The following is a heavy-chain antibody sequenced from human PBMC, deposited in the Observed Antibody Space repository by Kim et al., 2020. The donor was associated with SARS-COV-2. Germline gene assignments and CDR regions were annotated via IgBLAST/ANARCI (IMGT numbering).Heavy chain of an antibody. D-gene: IGHD6-6*01. CDR2: ISKSGGST. CDR3: AKEYSSSSAGY. CDR1: GFTFSSYD. Sequence: GGSLRLSCAASGFTFSSYDMSWVRQAPGKGLQWVSGISKSGGSTYYADSVKGRFTISRDNSKNTLYLQLNSLRAEDTAVYYCAKEYSSSSAGYWGQGTLVTVSS. V-gene: IGHV3-23*01. J-gene: IGHJ4*02.